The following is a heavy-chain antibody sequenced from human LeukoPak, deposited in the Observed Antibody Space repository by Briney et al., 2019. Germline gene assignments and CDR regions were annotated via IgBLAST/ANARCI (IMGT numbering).Heavy chain of an antibody. V-gene: IGHV3-11*04. Sequence: PGGSLRLSCAASGFSLSDYYISWIRQAPGKGLQWISYISSSGDDIHYADSVEGRFTISRDNAKNSLYLQMNSLRAEDTAVYYCARGGGSGYYSVASYFDYWGQGTLVTVSS. CDR2: ISSSGDDI. J-gene: IGHJ4*02. CDR1: GFSLSDYY. D-gene: IGHD3-22*01. CDR3: ARGGGSGYYSVASYFDY.